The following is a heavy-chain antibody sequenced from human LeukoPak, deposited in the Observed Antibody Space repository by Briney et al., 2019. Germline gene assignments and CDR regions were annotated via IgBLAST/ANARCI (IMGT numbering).Heavy chain of an antibody. CDR3: ARESAPYYDSSGYPDY. CDR1: GGSISSGGYY. V-gene: IGHV4-31*03. D-gene: IGHD3-22*01. CDR2: FYYSGST. Sequence: PSETLSLTCTVSGGSISSGGYYWSWIRHHPGKGLEWMGYFYYSGSTYYNPSLKSRVTISVDTSKNQFSLKLSSVTAADTAVYYCARESAPYYDSSGYPDYWGQGTLVTVSS. J-gene: IGHJ4*02.